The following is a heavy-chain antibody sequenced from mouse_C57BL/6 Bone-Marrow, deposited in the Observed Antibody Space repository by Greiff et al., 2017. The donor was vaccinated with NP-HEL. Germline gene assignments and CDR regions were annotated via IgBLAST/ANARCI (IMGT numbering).Heavy chain of an antibody. CDR3: ARPGAYLITTVVDLTWYFDV. Sequence: EVKLMESGGGLVKPGGSLKLSCAASGFTFSDYGMHWVRQAPEKGLEWVAYISSGSSTIYYADTVKGRFTISRDNAKNPLFMQLTSLRSEDTAMYYCARPGAYLITTVVDLTWYFDVWGTGPTVTVSS. D-gene: IGHD1-1*01. CDR1: GFTFSDYG. V-gene: IGHV5-17*01. J-gene: IGHJ1*03. CDR2: ISSGSSTI.